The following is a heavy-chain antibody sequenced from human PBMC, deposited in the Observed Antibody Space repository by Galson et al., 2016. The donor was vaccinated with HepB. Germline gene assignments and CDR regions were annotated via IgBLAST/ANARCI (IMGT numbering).Heavy chain of an antibody. D-gene: IGHD6-13*01. CDR3: AKDMSAGAAASGCFDC. V-gene: IGHV3-9*01. J-gene: IGHJ4*02. CDR2: ISWNSGTI. Sequence: SLRLSCAASGFTFSSYWMSWVRQTPGKGLEWVSTISWNSGTIHYMDSVKGRFTTSRDNAKNSLYLQMDGLKTEDTALYYCAKDMSAGAAASGCFDCWGQGTLVTVSS. CDR1: GFTFSSYW.